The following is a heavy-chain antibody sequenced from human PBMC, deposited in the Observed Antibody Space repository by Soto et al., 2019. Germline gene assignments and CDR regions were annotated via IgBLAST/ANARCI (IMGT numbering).Heavy chain of an antibody. CDR2: IWYDGSNK. CDR1: GFTFSSYG. J-gene: IGHJ4*02. V-gene: IGHV3-33*01. D-gene: IGHD3-22*01. Sequence: GGSLRLSCAASGFTFSSYGMHWVRQAPGKGLEWVAVIWYDGSNKYYADSVKGRFTISRDNSKNTLYLQMNSLRAEDTAVYYCARDRDSYYYDSSGYYYEEYWGQGTLVTVSS. CDR3: ARDRDSYYYDSSGYYYEEY.